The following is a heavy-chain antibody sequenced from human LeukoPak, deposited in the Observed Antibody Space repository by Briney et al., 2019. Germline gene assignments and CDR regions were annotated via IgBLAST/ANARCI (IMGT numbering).Heavy chain of an antibody. CDR1: GGSFSGYY. V-gene: IGHV4-34*01. CDR2: INHSGST. D-gene: IGHD2-2*01. J-gene: IGHJ5*02. Sequence: TSETLSLTCAVYGGSFSGYYWSWIRQPPGKGLEWIGEINHSGSTNYNPSLKSRVTISVDTSKNRFSLKLSSVTAADTAVYYCARGEGYCSSTSCYPFDPWGQGTLVTVSS. CDR3: ARGEGYCSSTSCYPFDP.